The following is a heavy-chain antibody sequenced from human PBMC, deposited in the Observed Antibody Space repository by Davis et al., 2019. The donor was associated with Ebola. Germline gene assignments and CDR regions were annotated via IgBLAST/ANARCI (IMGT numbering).Heavy chain of an antibody. V-gene: IGHV4-39*01. Sequence: MPLETLSLTCTVSGGSISSSSYYWGWIRQPPGKGLEWIGSIYYSGSTYYNPSLKSRVTISVDTSKNQFSLKLSSVTAADTAVYYCARQYYDILTGYPTMDVWGQGTTVTVSS. CDR3: ARQYYDILTGYPTMDV. CDR2: IYYSGST. CDR1: GGSISSSSYY. D-gene: IGHD3-9*01. J-gene: IGHJ6*02.